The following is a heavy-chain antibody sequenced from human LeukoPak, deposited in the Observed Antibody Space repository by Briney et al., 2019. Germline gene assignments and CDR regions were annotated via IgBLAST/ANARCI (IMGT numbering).Heavy chain of an antibody. D-gene: IGHD5-12*01. CDR2: INHSGST. J-gene: IGHJ5*02. V-gene: IGHV4-34*01. CDR3: ARALGSYSGYDYYWFDP. CDR1: GGSFSGHY. Sequence: SETLSLTCAVYGGSFSGHYWSWIRQPPGKGLEWIGGINHSGSTNYKPSLKSRVTISADTSKSQFSLKLSSVTAADTAVYYCARALGSYSGYDYYWFDPWGQGTLVTVSS.